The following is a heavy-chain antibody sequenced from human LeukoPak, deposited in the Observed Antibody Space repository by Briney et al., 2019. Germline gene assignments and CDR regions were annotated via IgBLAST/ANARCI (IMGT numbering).Heavy chain of an antibody. CDR3: ARGLVVAGCSSTSCPLYNWFDP. CDR2: IYYSGST. V-gene: IGHV4-39*07. Sequence: PSETLSLTCTVSGGSINSTSNYWGWIRQPPGKGLEWIGSIYYSGSTSYNPSLKSRVTISVDTSKNQFSLKLSSVTAADTAVYYCARGLVVAGCSSTSCPLYNWFDPWGQGTLVTVSS. CDR1: GGSINSTSNY. D-gene: IGHD2-2*01. J-gene: IGHJ5*02.